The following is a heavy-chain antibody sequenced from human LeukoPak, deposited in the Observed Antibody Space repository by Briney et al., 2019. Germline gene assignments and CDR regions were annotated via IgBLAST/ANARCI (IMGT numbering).Heavy chain of an antibody. V-gene: IGHV3-7*01. J-gene: IGHJ4*02. CDR1: GFTLSSYS. CDR3: ARDDGYRGVDY. CDR2: IKQDGGET. D-gene: IGHD5-24*01. Sequence: GGSLRLSCAASGFTLSSYSMNWVRQAPGRGLEWVANIKQDGGETYYVDSLKGRFTISRDNAENSLYLQINSLRAEDTAVYYCARDDGYRGVDYWGQGTLVTVTS.